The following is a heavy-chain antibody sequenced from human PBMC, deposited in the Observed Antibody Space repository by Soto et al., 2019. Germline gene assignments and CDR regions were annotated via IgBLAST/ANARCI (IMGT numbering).Heavy chain of an antibody. D-gene: IGHD3-9*01. CDR2: ISSSSSYI. CDR1: RFTFSSYS. CDR3: ASLPTTIRRIDWLEP. V-gene: IGHV3-21*01. J-gene: IGHJ5*02. Sequence: GGSLRLSCAASRFTFSSYSMNWVRQAPGKGLEWVSSISSSSSYIYYADSVKGRFTISRDNAKNSLYLQMNSLRAEDTAVYYCASLPTTIRRIDWLEPWGQGALVSVTS.